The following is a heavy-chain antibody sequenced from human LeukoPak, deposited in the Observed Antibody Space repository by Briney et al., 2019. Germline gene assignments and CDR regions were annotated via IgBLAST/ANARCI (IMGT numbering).Heavy chain of an antibody. Sequence: SQTLSLTCAISGDSIFANNVAWNWIRQSPSRGLEWLGRTYYRSKWSFDYAVSVKSRITINADTSKNQFSLQLSSVTPEDTAVYYCARGKYTSFDNWGQGTLVTVSS. J-gene: IGHJ4*02. CDR3: ARGKYTSFDN. V-gene: IGHV6-1*01. CDR1: GDSIFANNVA. D-gene: IGHD6-6*01. CDR2: TYYRSKWSF.